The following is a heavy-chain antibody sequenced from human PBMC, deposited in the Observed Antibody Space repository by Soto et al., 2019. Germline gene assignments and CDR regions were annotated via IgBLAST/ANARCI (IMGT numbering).Heavy chain of an antibody. D-gene: IGHD3-3*01. V-gene: IGHV1-18*04. Sequence: ASVKVACKASGYPFTSYGISWLRQARGQGLEWLGWISAYNGNTNYSQKLQGRFTMTTDTSTSTAYRGLGSLRSDDTAVYYCATFTESGLRGAFDIWGQGTMVTVS. CDR1: GYPFTSYG. CDR3: ATFTESGLRGAFDI. CDR2: ISAYNGNT. J-gene: IGHJ3*02.